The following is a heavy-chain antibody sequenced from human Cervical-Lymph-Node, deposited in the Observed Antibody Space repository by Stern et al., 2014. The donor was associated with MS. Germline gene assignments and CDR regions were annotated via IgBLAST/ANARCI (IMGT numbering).Heavy chain of an antibody. V-gene: IGHV3-30*03. CDR1: GFTFSSYG. CDR3: ARDYEDTSMLFDR. CDR2: ISYDGNHK. Sequence: VQLVESGGAVVQPGRSLRLSCAASGFTFSSYGMHWVRQGPGKGLEWVTVISYDGNHKYYAASVKGRFTISRDNSKNTLHLQMNSVTPDDTAIYYCARDYEDTSMLFDRWGQGTLVTVSS. D-gene: IGHD3/OR15-3a*01. J-gene: IGHJ4*02.